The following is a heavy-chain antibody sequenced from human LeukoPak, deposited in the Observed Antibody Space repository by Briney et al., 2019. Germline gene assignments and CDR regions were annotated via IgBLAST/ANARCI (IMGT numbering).Heavy chain of an antibody. D-gene: IGHD2-2*01. CDR1: GGSISSGGYY. CDR3: ARHVHSSASCLFDY. J-gene: IGHJ4*02. Sequence: PSQTLSLTCSVSGGSISSGGYYWSWIRQHPGRGLEWIGYIHYSGSTFNNPSLKSRVTISVDTSKNQFSLKLSSVTAADTAVYYCARHVHSSASCLFDYWGQGTLVTVSS. CDR2: IHYSGST. V-gene: IGHV4-30-4*01.